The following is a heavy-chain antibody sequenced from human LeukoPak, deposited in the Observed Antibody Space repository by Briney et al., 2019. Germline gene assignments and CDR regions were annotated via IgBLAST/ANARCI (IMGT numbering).Heavy chain of an antibody. CDR2: IYGGGGT. J-gene: IGHJ4*02. D-gene: IGHD3-16*01. Sequence: PGGSLRLSCAASGFTVSSNYMTWVRQAPGKGLAWVSVIYGGGGTIYADSVKGRFTISRDNSKNTLYLQMNSLIADDTAVYYCVKGGNGPFEHWGQGALVTVSS. V-gene: IGHV3-53*01. CDR3: VKGGNGPFEH. CDR1: GFTVSSNY.